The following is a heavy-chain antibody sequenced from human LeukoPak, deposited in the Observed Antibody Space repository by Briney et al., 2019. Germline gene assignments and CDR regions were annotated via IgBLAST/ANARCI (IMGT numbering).Heavy chain of an antibody. CDR2: INPNSGGT. D-gene: IGHD2-2*01. V-gene: IGHV1-2*02. CDR3: AGGYCSSTSCYLLDY. CDR1: GYTFTGYY. Sequence: ASVKVSCKASGYTFTGYYMHWVRQAPGQGLEWMGWINPNSGGTNYAQKCQGRVTMTRDTSISTAYMELSRLRSADTAVYYCAGGYCSSTSCYLLDYWGQGNLVTVSS. J-gene: IGHJ4*02.